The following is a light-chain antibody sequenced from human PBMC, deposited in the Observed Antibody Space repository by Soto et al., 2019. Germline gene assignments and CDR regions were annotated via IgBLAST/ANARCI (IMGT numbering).Light chain of an antibody. CDR3: SSYAGSNNVVV. V-gene: IGLV2-8*01. J-gene: IGLJ2*01. CDR1: SSDVGGYNY. CDR2: EVN. Sequence: QSVLTQPPSASGSPGQSVTISCTGASSDVGGYNYVSWYQQHPGKAPKLMIYEVNKRPSGVPDRFSGSKSGNTASLTVSGLQAEDEAGYYCSSYAGSNNVVVFGGGTKLTVL.